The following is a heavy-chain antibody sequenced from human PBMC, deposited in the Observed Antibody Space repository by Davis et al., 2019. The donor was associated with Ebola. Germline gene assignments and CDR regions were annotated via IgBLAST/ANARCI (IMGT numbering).Heavy chain of an antibody. CDR3: AKVQSGY. CDR2: ISGSGV. V-gene: IGHV3-23*01. CDR1: GFTFSIYS. J-gene: IGHJ4*02. Sequence: GESLKISCAASGFTFSIYSMSWVRQAPGKGLEWVSAISGSGVFYTDSVKGRFTVYRDNSKNTLYLQMNSLRAEDTAVYYCAKVQSGYWGQGTLVTVSS.